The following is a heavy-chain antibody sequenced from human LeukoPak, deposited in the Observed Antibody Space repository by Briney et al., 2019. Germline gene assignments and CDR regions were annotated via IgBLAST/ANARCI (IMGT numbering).Heavy chain of an antibody. D-gene: IGHD3-3*02. J-gene: IGHJ4*02. CDR1: GFTFSRHT. CDR3: ARQDISLDD. Sequence: GGSLRLSCAASGFTFSRHTMHWVRQAPGKGLEWVAVIESDGNNKHHADSVKGRFTISRDNSKNTLYRQMNSLRPEDTALYFCARQDISLDDWGQGTLVTVST. V-gene: IGHV3-30-3*01. CDR2: IESDGNNK.